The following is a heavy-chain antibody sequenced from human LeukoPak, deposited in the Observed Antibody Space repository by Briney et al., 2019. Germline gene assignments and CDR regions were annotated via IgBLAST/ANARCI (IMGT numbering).Heavy chain of an antibody. V-gene: IGHV1-69*13. Sequence: ASVKVSCKAAGGTFSSYTISWVRQAPGQGLEWMGGIIPIFGTANYAQKFQGRVTITADESTSTAYMELSSLRSEDTAVYYCARGQRSYYYYYMDVWGKGTTVTVSS. CDR1: GGTFSSYT. CDR2: IIPIFGTA. CDR3: ARGQRSYYYYYMDV. J-gene: IGHJ6*03. D-gene: IGHD6-25*01.